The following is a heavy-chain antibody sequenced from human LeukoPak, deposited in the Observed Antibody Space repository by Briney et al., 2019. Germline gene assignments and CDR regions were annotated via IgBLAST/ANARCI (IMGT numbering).Heavy chain of an antibody. D-gene: IGHD2-2*01. CDR1: GFTFSSCG. V-gene: IGHV3-30*18. CDR3: AKDRYCSSTSCTTFDY. CDR2: ISYDGSNK. Sequence: PGGSLRLSCAASGFTFSSCGMHWVRQAPGKGLEWVAVISYDGSNKYYADSVKGRFTISRDNSKNTLYLQMNSLRAEDTAVYYCAKDRYCSSTSCTTFDYWGQGTLVTVSS. J-gene: IGHJ4*02.